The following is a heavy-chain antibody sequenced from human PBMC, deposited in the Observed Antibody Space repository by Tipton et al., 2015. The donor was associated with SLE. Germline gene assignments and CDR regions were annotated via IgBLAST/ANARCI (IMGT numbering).Heavy chain of an antibody. D-gene: IGHD3-9*01. CDR1: GFRVSSNY. CDR3: ARDATGLDAFDI. V-gene: IGHV3-53*05. Sequence: SLRLSCAASGFRVSSNYMSWVRQAPGTGLEWVSVFYSGGSRYYADSVKGRFTISRDTSKNTLYLQMNSLRPEDTGVYYCARDATGLDAFDIWGQGTMVPVYS. CDR2: FYSGGSR. J-gene: IGHJ3*02.